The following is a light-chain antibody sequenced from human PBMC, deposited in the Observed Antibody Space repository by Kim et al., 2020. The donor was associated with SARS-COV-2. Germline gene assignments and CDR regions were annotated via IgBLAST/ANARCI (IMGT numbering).Light chain of an antibody. J-gene: IGKJ4*01. Sequence: SGTPEGEVTIACRASQSIGSSLHWYQQKPDQSPKLLIKYASQCFAGVPSRFSGSGSGTDFTLTINSLEAEDAATYYCHQSSSLPLTFGGGTKLGI. V-gene: IGKV6-21*01. CDR1: QSIGSS. CDR3: HQSSSLPLT. CDR2: YAS.